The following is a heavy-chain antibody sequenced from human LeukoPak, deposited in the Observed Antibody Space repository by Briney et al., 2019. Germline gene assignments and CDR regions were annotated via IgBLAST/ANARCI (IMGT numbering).Heavy chain of an antibody. CDR3: ARDKCSGGSCYDAFDI. Sequence: ASVKVSCKASGYTFTSYGISWVRQAPGQGLEWMGWISAYNGNTNYAQKLQGRVTMTTDTSTSTAYMELSRLRSDDTAVYYCARDKCSGGSCYDAFDIWGQGTMVTVSS. J-gene: IGHJ3*02. CDR2: ISAYNGNT. D-gene: IGHD2-15*01. CDR1: GYTFTSYG. V-gene: IGHV1-18*01.